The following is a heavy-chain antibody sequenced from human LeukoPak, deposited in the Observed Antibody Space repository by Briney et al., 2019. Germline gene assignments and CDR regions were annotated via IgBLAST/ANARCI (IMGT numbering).Heavy chain of an antibody. J-gene: IGHJ4*02. CDR1: GFTVSSTY. CDR3: ARLTK. Sequence: GGSLRLSCAASGFTVSSTYMSWVRQAPGKGLEWVSVIDSGGRTNYADSVKGRFTISRDNSKNMVYLQMNRLGAEDTALYYCARLTKWGQGTLVTVSS. V-gene: IGHV3-66*01. CDR2: IDSGGRT.